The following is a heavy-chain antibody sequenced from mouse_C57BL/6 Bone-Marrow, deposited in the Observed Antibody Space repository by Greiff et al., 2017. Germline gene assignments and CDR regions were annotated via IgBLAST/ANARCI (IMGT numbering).Heavy chain of an antibody. CDR3: ASPDGYYWFAY. Sequence: QVHVKQSGPELVKPGASVKISCKASGYAFSSSWMNWVKQRPGKGLEWIGRIYPGDGDTNYNGKFKGKATLTADKSSSTAYMQLSSLTSEDSAVYFCASPDGYYWFAYWGQGTLVTVSA. CDR2: IYPGDGDT. D-gene: IGHD2-3*01. V-gene: IGHV1-82*01. CDR1: GYAFSSSW. J-gene: IGHJ3*01.